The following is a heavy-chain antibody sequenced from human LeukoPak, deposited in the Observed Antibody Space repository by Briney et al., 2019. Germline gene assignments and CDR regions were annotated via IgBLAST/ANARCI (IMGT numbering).Heavy chain of an antibody. CDR3: AKERTDAFDI. J-gene: IGHJ3*02. CDR1: GFTFSSSA. CDR2: ISNNGGYT. V-gene: IGHV3-23*01. Sequence: GGSLRLSCAASGFTFSSSAMSWVRQAPGKGLEWVSAISNNGGYTYYADSVQGRFTISRDNSKNTLYLQMNSLRAEDTAVYYCAKERTDAFDIWGQGTMVTVSS.